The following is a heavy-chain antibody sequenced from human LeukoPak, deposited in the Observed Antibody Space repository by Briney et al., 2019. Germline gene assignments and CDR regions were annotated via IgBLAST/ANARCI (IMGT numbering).Heavy chain of an antibody. CDR1: GFTFSSYA. Sequence: GGSLRLSCAASGFTFSSYAMHWVRQAPGKGLEWVAVISYDGSNKYYADSVKGRFTISRDNSKNTLYLQVNSLRAEDTAVYYCARAKTAVVVAATRSPLDYWGQGTLVTVSS. V-gene: IGHV3-30-3*01. CDR3: ARAKTAVVVAATRSPLDY. D-gene: IGHD2-15*01. CDR2: ISYDGSNK. J-gene: IGHJ4*02.